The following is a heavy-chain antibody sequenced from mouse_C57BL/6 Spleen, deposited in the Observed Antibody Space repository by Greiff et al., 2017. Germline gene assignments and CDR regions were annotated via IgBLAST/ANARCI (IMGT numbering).Heavy chain of an antibody. CDR1: GFTFSSYG. V-gene: IGHV5-6*01. CDR3: ARSYGNYFDY. J-gene: IGHJ2*01. D-gene: IGHD1-1*01. Sequence: EVKLMESGGDLVKPGGSLKLSCAASGFTFSSYGMSWVRQTPDKRLEWVATISSGGSYTYYPESVKGRFTISRDNAKNTLYLQMSSLKSEDTAVYYCARSYGNYFDYWGQGTTLTVSS. CDR2: ISSGGSYT.